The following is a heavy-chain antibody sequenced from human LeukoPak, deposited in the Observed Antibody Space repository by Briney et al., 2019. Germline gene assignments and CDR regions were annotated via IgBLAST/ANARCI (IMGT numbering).Heavy chain of an antibody. Sequence: SETLSLTCAVSGGSISSGGYSWSWIRQPPGKGLEWIGYIYHSGSTYYNPSLKSRVTISVDRSKNQFSLKLSSVTAADTAVYYCATISLFGYDFWSGIDYWGQGTLVTVSS. CDR2: IYHSGST. J-gene: IGHJ4*02. V-gene: IGHV4-30-2*01. D-gene: IGHD3-3*01. CDR1: GGSISSGGYS. CDR3: ATISLFGYDFWSGIDY.